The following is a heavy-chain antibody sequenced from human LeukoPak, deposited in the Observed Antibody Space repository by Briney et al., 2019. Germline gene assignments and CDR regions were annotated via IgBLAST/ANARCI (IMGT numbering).Heavy chain of an antibody. Sequence: ASVKVSCKASGYTFTSYYMHWVRQAPGQGLEWMGRINPSGGSTSYAQKFQGRVTMTRATSTSTVYMELSSLRSEDTAVYYCARGPLGSSSWYFLDPYFDYWGQGTLVTVSS. D-gene: IGHD6-13*01. CDR3: ARGPLGSSSWYFLDPYFDY. CDR2: INPSGGST. J-gene: IGHJ4*02. CDR1: GYTFTSYY. V-gene: IGHV1-46*01.